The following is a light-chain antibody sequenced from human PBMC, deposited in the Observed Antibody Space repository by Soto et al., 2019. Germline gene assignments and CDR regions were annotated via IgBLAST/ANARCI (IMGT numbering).Light chain of an antibody. CDR2: DTS. CDR3: QQRGT. J-gene: IGKJ3*01. V-gene: IGKV3-11*01. Sequence: DIALTQSPDTLSVSPGERATLSCRAGQSVNKHLAWYQHRPGQAPRLLIYDTSYRAAGIPARFSGSGSGTDFTLTISSLEPEDLAVYYCQQRGTFGPGTKVDIK. CDR1: QSVNKH.